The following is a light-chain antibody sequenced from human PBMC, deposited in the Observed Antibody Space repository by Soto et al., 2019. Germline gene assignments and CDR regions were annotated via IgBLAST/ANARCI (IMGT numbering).Light chain of an antibody. J-gene: IGKJ4*01. V-gene: IGKV2-30*01. CDR2: KVS. CDR1: QSLVYSDGNTY. Sequence: VVMTQSPLSLPVTLGQPASISCRSSQSLVYSDGNTYLNWFHQRPGQSPRRLIYKVSNRDYGVPDRFSGSGSGTDFTLKISMVEAEDVGVYYCMQGTYWPRLTFGGGTKVEIK. CDR3: MQGTYWPRLT.